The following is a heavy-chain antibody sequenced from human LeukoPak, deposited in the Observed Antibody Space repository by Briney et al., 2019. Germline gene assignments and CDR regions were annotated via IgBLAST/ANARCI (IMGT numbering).Heavy chain of an antibody. CDR1: GVAVSSGSYY. CDR3: AGGGATLVFDY. J-gene: IGHJ4*02. Sequence: PSETLSLTCTVSGVAVSSGSYYWSWVRQPPGKGLEWIGYIYYSGSTNYNPSLKSRVTISVDTSKNQFSLKLSSVTAADTAVHYCAGGGATLVFDYWGQGTLVTVSS. D-gene: IGHD1-26*01. V-gene: IGHV4-61*01. CDR2: IYYSGST.